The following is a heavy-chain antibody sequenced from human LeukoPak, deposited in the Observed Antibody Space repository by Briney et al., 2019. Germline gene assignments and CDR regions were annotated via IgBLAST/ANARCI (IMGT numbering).Heavy chain of an antibody. CDR2: IKSKTDGGTT. CDR1: GFTFSNAW. J-gene: IGHJ4*02. V-gene: IGHV3-15*01. Sequence: KPGGSLRLSCAASGFTFSNAWMSWVRQAPGKGLEWVGRIKSKTDGGTTDYAAPVKGRFTISRDGSKNTLYLQMNSLKIEDTAVYHCTTDKLERQQNYGDYWGYFDYWGQGALVTVSS. D-gene: IGHD4-17*01. CDR3: TTDKLERQQNYGDYWGYFDY.